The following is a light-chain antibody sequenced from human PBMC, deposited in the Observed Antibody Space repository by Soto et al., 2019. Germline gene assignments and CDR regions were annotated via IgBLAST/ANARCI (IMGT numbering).Light chain of an antibody. Sequence: DIVMTQSPLSLPVTPGEPASISCRSSQSLLHSNGYNYLDWYLQKPGQSPQLLIYLGSNRASGVPDRFSGSGSGTDFTLKISGVEAEDVGVYYCMQALQTPYTFGRGTKLEIK. V-gene: IGKV2-28*01. CDR3: MQALQTPYT. CDR2: LGS. J-gene: IGKJ2*01. CDR1: QSLLHSNGYNY.